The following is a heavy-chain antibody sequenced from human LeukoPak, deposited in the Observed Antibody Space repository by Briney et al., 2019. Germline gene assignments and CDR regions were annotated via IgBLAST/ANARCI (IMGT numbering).Heavy chain of an antibody. CDR1: GVTFSGYG. Sequence: GGSLTLSCAASGVTFSGYGMHWVRQAPGKGVVWVANIKQDGSEKYYVDSVKGRFTISRDNAKNSLYLQMNSLRAEDTGVYYCARDKPFGVVIGYWGQGTLVTVSS. V-gene: IGHV3-7*01. D-gene: IGHD3-3*01. CDR3: ARDKPFGVVIGY. CDR2: IKQDGSEK. J-gene: IGHJ4*02.